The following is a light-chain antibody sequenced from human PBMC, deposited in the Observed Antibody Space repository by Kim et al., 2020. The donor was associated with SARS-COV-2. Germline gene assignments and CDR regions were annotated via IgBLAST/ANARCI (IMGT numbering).Light chain of an antibody. J-gene: IGLJ2*01. CDR3: QSRDSGGEVI. CDR2: GRN. CDR1: RLRSYY. Sequence: SSELTQDPVVSVALGQTVRITCQGDRLRSYYATWYQQKPRQAPVLVIYGRNNRPSGIPDRFSGSASGNTASLTISGAQAEDEADFYCQSRDSGGEVIFGGGTKVTVL. V-gene: IGLV3-19*01.